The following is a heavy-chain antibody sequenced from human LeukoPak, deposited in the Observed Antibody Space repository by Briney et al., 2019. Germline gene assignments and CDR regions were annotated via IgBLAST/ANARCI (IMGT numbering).Heavy chain of an antibody. Sequence: SETLSLTCTVSGGSISSYYWSWIRQPPGKGLEWIGYIYYSGNTNYNPSPKSRVNISVDTSKHQFTLKLSAVAAADSAVYYCAGGVVSALDFDYWGQGTLVTVSS. D-gene: IGHD3-16*02. CDR3: AGGVVSALDFDY. CDR1: GGSISSYY. V-gene: IGHV4-59*01. CDR2: IYYSGNT. J-gene: IGHJ4*02.